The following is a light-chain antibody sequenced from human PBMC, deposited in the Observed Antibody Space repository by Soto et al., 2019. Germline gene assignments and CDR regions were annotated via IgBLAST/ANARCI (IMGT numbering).Light chain of an antibody. CDR2: GAS. V-gene: IGKV3-15*01. CDR1: QSLRSN. J-gene: IGKJ1*01. CDR3: QQYNNFWT. Sequence: EVVMTQSPDTLSVSPGERVTLSCRASQSLRSNLAWYQQKPGQAPRLLIYGASTRATGIPARFSGSGSGTEFTLTISSLQSEDVAVYYWQQYNNFWTFGQGTKVEIK.